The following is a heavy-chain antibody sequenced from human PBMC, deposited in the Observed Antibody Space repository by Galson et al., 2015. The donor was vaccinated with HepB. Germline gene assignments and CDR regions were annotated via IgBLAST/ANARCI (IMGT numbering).Heavy chain of an antibody. CDR1: GYTFTGYY. CDR2: INPNSGGT. CDR3: ARGGYCSSTSCYTPYNWFDP. Sequence: SVKVSCKASGYTFTGYYMHWVRQAPGQGLEWMGWINPNSGGTNYAQKFQGRVTMTRDTSISTAYMELSRLRSDDTAVYYCARGGYCSSTSCYTPYNWFDPWGQGTLVTVSS. V-gene: IGHV1-2*02. J-gene: IGHJ5*02. D-gene: IGHD2-2*02.